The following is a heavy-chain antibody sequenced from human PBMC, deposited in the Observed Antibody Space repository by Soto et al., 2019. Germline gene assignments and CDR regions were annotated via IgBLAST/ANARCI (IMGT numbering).Heavy chain of an antibody. V-gene: IGHV3-33*01. CDR2: IWYDGSNK. J-gene: IGHJ3*02. CDR3: ARQPRVHDAFDI. CDR1: GFTFSSYG. Sequence: GGSLRLSCAASGFTFSSYGMHWVRQAPGKGLEWVAVIWYDGSNKYYADSVKGRFTISRDNSKNTLYLQMNSLRAEDTAVYYCARQPRVHDAFDIWGQGTMVTVSS.